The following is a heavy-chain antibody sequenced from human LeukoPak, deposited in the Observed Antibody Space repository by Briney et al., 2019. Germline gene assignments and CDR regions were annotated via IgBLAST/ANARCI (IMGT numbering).Heavy chain of an antibody. V-gene: IGHV1-18*01. D-gene: IGHD2-2*01. CDR2: ISALNGNT. CDR1: GYTFTSYG. J-gene: IGHJ6*02. CDR3: ARNLDIVVVRGALRHYGVDV. Sequence: ASVKVSFTASGYTFTSYGISWVRQAPGQGLEWMGWISALNGNTNYAQKFQGRVTMSTDTSTSTAYMELRSLRTDETAVNYCARNLDIVVVRGALRHYGVDVWGQGTTVTVSS.